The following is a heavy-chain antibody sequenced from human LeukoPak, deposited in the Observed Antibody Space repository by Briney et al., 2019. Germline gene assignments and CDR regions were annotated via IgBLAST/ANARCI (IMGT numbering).Heavy chain of an antibody. J-gene: IGHJ4*02. V-gene: IGHV1-2*02. CDR2: MNPNSGGT. Sequence: GASLKVSCKASGYTFTGYYMHWVRQAPGQGLEWMGWMNPNSGGTNYAQKFQGRVTMTRDTSISTAYMELSRLRSDDTAVYYCARSEVGAANPLDYWGQGTLVTVSS. D-gene: IGHD2-15*01. CDR3: ARSEVGAANPLDY. CDR1: GYTFTGYY.